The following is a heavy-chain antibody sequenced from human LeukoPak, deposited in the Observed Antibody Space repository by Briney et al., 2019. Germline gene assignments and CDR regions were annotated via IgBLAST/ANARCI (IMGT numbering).Heavy chain of an antibody. Sequence: ASVKVSCKASGYTFTSYDINWVRQATGQGLEWMGWMNPNSGNTGYAQKFQGRVTMTRNTSISTAYMELSSLRSEDTAVYYCARLGGYSYTFDPWGQGTLVTVSS. CDR3: ARLGGYSYTFDP. CDR1: GYTFTSYD. D-gene: IGHD5-18*01. J-gene: IGHJ5*02. V-gene: IGHV1-8*01. CDR2: MNPNSGNT.